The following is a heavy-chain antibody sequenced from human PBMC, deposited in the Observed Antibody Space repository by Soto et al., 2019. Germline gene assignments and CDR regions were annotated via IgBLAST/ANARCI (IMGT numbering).Heavy chain of an antibody. CDR1: GFTFSSFA. V-gene: IGHV3-23*01. D-gene: IGHD3-10*01. J-gene: IGHJ6*02. CDR2: TSGSGGST. Sequence: GRSLRLSCAASGFTFSSFAMSWVRQAPGKGLEWVSATSGSGGSTYYADSVKGRFTISRDNSKNTLYLQMNSLRAEDTAVYYCARDLLFGESPLVYYYYYGMDVWGQGTTVTVSS. CDR3: ARDLLFGESPLVYYYYYGMDV.